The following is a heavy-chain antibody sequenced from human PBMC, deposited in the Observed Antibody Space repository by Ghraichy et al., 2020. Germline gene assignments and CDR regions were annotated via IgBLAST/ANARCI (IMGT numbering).Heavy chain of an antibody. V-gene: IGHV3-7*03. CDR3: ARHRLNEYHVTGSHFDF. CDR1: GFTFRSYW. CDR2: INQDGSET. J-gene: IGHJ4*02. Sequence: GGSLRLSCAASGFTFRSYWMTWVRQTPGKGLEWVANINQDGSETYYVDSVKDRFIISRDNTENSLYLQMNSLRAGDTAVYFCARHRLNEYHVTGSHFDFWGQGTLVTASS. D-gene: IGHD2/OR15-2a*01.